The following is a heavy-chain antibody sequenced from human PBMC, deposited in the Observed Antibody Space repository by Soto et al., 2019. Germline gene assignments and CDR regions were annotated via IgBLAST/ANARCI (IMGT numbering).Heavy chain of an antibody. V-gene: IGHV6-1*01. J-gene: IGHJ5*02. CDR1: GDRVSSNSAA. D-gene: IGHD6-6*01. CDR2: TYYRSKWYN. CDR3: ARDPTAWDSSSSVWFDP. Sequence: PSQTLSLTWVISGDRVSSNSAAWNWIRQSPSRGLEWLGRTYYRSKWYNDYAVSVKSRITINPDTSKNQFSLQLNSVTPEDTAVYYCARDPTAWDSSSSVWFDPWGQGTLVTVSS.